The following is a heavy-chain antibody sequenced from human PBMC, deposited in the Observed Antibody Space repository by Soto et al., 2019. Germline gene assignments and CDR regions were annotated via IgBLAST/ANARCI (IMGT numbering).Heavy chain of an antibody. D-gene: IGHD3-3*01. V-gene: IGHV4-59*08. J-gene: IGHJ4*02. CDR2: IYYTGTS. CDR1: GGSVRNNC. Sequence: PETLSLTCTVSGGSVRNNCWSWIRPPPGKGLEWVGYIYYTGTSKYNPSLKSRVTISVDSSKNQFSLKLDSVTAADTAVYYWAELGGYYQAFDNWGQGTLVTVSS. CDR3: AELGGYYQAFDN.